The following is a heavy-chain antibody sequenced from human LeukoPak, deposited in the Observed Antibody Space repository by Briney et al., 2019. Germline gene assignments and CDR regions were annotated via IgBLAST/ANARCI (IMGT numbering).Heavy chain of an antibody. Sequence: GGSLRLSCAASGFTFSSYAMSWVRQAPGKGLEWVSAISGSGGSTYYADSVKGRFTISRDNSKNTLYLQMNSLRPEDTAVYYCARNKYSSGWRYNWFDPWGQGTLVTVSS. J-gene: IGHJ5*02. D-gene: IGHD6-19*01. CDR2: ISGSGGST. CDR1: GFTFSSYA. CDR3: ARNKYSSGWRYNWFDP. V-gene: IGHV3-23*01.